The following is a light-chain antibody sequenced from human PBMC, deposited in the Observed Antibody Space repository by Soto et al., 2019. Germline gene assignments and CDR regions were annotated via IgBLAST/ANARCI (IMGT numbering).Light chain of an antibody. J-gene: IGKJ1*01. CDR2: DAS. CDR3: QHET. V-gene: IGKV1-5*01. CDR1: QSISSW. Sequence: DIQMTQSPSTLSASVGARVTITCRASQSISSWLAWYQQKPGKAPKLLIYDASSLESGVPSRFSGSGSGTEFTLTISSLQPDDFATYYCQHETFGQGTKVEIK.